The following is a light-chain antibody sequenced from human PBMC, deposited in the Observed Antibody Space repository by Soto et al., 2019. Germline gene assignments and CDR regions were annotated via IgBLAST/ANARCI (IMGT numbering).Light chain of an antibody. CDR2: AAS. V-gene: IGKV1-39*01. J-gene: IGKJ1*01. CDR1: RALGSH. CDR3: QQSYSTPRT. Sequence: QLTQSTASLSVSAGDRVTITWQARRALGSHFSWSQLKPGKPPNLMSYAASSLQSGVPSRSSGSGSGTDFTLTISSLQPEDFATYYCQQSYSTPRTFGQGTKV.